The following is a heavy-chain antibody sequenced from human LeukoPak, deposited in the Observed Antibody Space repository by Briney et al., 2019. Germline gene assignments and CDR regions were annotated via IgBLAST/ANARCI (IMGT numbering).Heavy chain of an antibody. CDR3: AKEVEMATILYPFDY. CDR2: ISGSGGST. D-gene: IGHD5-24*01. CDR1: GFTFSSYA. J-gene: IGHJ4*02. Sequence: GASLRLSCAASGFTFSSYAMSWVRQAPGKGLEWVSAISGSGGSTYYADSVKGRFTISRDNSKNTLYLQMNSLRAEDTAVYYCAKEVEMATILYPFDYWGQGTLVTVSS. V-gene: IGHV3-23*01.